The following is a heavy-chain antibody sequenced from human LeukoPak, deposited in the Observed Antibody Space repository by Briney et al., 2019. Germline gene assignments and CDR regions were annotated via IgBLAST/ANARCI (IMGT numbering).Heavy chain of an antibody. V-gene: IGHV4-38-2*02. CDR2: IYHSGST. D-gene: IGHD5-12*01. CDR1: GYSISSGYY. CDR3: ARHLGYDYYFDY. Sequence: ASETLSLTCTVSGYSISSGYYWGWIRQPPGKGLEWIGSIYHSGSTYYNPSLKSRVTISVDTSKNQFSLKLSSVTAADTAVYYCARHLGYDYYFDYWGQGTLVTVSS. J-gene: IGHJ4*02.